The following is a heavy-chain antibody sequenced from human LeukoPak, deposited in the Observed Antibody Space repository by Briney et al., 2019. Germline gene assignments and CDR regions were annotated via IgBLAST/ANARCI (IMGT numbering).Heavy chain of an antibody. CDR2: INHSGST. CDR3: ARGNSSGWFPRYYYYGMDV. J-gene: IGHJ6*02. CDR1: GGSFSGYY. D-gene: IGHD6-19*01. V-gene: IGHV4-34*01. Sequence: SETLSLTCAVYGGSFSGYYWSWIRQPPGKGLEWIGEINHSGSTNYNPSFKSRVTISVDTSKNQFSLKLSSVTAADTAVYYCARGNSSGWFPRYYYYGMDVWGQGTTVTVSS.